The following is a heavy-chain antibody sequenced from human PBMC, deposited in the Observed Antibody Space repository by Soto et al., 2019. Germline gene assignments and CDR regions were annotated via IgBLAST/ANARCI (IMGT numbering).Heavy chain of an antibody. Sequence: ASVKVSCKASGYTFTIYGISCVLQSPLRWLEWMGWISAYNGNTNYAQKLQGRVTMTTDTSTSTAYMELRSLRSDDTAVYYCARASKKYSNSWYGSWFDPWGQGTLVTVSS. CDR3: ARASKKYSNSWYGSWFDP. D-gene: IGHD6-13*01. V-gene: IGHV1-18*04. J-gene: IGHJ5*02. CDR2: ISAYNGNT. CDR1: GYTFTIYG.